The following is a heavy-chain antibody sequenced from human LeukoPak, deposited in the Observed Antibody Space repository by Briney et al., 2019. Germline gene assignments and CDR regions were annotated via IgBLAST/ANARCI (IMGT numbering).Heavy chain of an antibody. CDR3: ARGISSGYDAYYYYGMDV. D-gene: IGHD5-12*01. CDR2: MNPNSGNT. J-gene: IGHJ6*02. CDR1: GYTFTSYD. Sequence: ASVKVSCKASGYTFTSYDINWVRQATGQGLEWMGWMNPNSGNTGYAQKFQGRVTMTRNTSISTAYMELSSLRSEDTAVYYCARGISSGYDAYYYYGMDVWGQGTTVTVSS. V-gene: IGHV1-8*01.